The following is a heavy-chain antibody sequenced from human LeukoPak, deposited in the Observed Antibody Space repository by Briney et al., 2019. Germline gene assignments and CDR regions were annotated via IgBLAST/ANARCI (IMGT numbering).Heavy chain of an antibody. CDR2: ISYDGSNK. D-gene: IGHD6-19*01. CDR1: GFTFSSYA. CDR3: ARAHPRYISDWNGLY. J-gene: IGHJ4*02. Sequence: GRSLRLSCAASGFTFSSYAMHWVRQAPGKGLEWVAVISYDGSNKYYADSVKGRFTISRDNSKNTLYLQMNSLRAEDTAIYYCARAHPRYISDWNGLYWGQGTLVTVSS. V-gene: IGHV3-30-3*01.